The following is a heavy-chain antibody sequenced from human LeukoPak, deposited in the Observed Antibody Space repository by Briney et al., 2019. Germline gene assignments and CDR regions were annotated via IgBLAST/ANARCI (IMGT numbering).Heavy chain of an antibody. D-gene: IGHD3-3*01. V-gene: IGHV4-38-2*01. J-gene: IGHJ5*02. CDR1: GYSLSKGYF. CDR2: LYHSGST. CDR3: AAGGPTYYDFWSGNWFDP. Sequence: SETLSLNCAVSGYSLSKGYFWGWIRQPPGKGLEWFGGLYHSGSTYYNPSLKSRVTISVDASKNQFSLKLSSVTAADTAVYYCAAGGPTYYDFWSGNWFDPWGQGTLVTVSS.